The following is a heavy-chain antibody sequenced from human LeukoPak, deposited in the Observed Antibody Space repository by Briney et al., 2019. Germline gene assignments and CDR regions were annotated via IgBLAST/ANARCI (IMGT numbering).Heavy chain of an antibody. D-gene: IGHD2-2*01. CDR3: ARGATRGRYYYYYGMDV. V-gene: IGHV4-59*01. CDR2: IYYSGST. Sequence: SETLSLTCTVSGGSISSYYWSWIRQPPGKGLEWIGYIYYSGSTNYNPSLKSRVTISVDTSKNQFSLKLSSVTAADTAVYYCARGATRGRYYYYYGMDVWGQGTTVTVSS. J-gene: IGHJ6*02. CDR1: GGSISSYY.